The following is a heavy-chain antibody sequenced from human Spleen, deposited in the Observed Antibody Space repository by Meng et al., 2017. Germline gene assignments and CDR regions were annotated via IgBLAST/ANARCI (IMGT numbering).Heavy chain of an antibody. CDR1: GFTFSDYY. D-gene: IGHD5-24*01. CDR2: ISSSGSTI. Sequence: GESLKISCAASGFTFSDYYMSWIRQAPGKGLEWVSYISSSGSTIYYADSVKGRFTISRDNAKNSLYRQMNSRRAEDTAVYYCARARDGYYYGMDVWGQGTTVTVSS. V-gene: IGHV3-11*01. CDR3: ARARDGYYYGMDV. J-gene: IGHJ6*02.